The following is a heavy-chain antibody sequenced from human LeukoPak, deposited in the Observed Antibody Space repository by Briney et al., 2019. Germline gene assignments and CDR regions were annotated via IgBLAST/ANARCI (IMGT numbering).Heavy chain of an antibody. D-gene: IGHD6-6*01. V-gene: IGHV7-4-1*02. CDR2: INPNTGNP. CDR1: GYTFTGYY. J-gene: IGHJ4*02. Sequence: ASVKVSCKASGYTFTGYYMHWVRQAPGQGLEWMGWINPNTGNPTYAQGFTGRFVFSLDTSVSTAYLQISSLKVEDTAVYYCASEGYSSSSGYYFDYWGQGALVTVSS. CDR3: ASEGYSSSSGYYFDY.